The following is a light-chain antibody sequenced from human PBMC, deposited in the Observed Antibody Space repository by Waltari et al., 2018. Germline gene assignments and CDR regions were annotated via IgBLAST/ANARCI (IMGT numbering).Light chain of an antibody. CDR3: QQRSSLLPVT. Sequence: EIVLTQSPGTVSLSPGERATLSCRASQNVDNYVAWYQQRPGQTPTLLIYDASNRATGVPARFSGSGSGTDFTLTISGLEPEDFAVYYCQQRSSLLPVTFGGGTKVEIK. CDR1: QNVDNY. CDR2: DAS. V-gene: IGKV3-11*01. J-gene: IGKJ4*01.